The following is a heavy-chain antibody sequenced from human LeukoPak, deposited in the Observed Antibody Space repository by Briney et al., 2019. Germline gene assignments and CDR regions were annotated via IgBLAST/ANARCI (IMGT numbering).Heavy chain of an antibody. V-gene: IGHV4-4*07. D-gene: IGHD4-17*01. J-gene: IGHJ2*01. CDR1: GGSISNYY. CDR2: IYASGST. CDR3: ARTMTTVTTNTYWYFDL. Sequence: SETLSLTCTVSGGSISNYYWRWIRQPAGKGLEWIGRIYASGSTNYNPSLKSRVTMSVDTSKNQFSLKLSSVTAADTAVYYCARTMTTVTTNTYWYFDLWGRGTLVTVSS.